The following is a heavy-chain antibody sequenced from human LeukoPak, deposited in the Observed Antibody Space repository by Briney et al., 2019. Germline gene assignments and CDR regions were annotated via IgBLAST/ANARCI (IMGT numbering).Heavy chain of an antibody. CDR1: GFTFSSYG. CDR3: ARGRYYGSGSPNDFDY. J-gene: IGHJ4*02. Sequence: PGGSLRLSCAASGFTFSSYGMHWVRQAPGKGLEWVAFIRYDGSNKYYADSVKGRFTISRDNAKNSLYLQMNSLRAEDTAVYYCARGRYYGSGSPNDFDYWGQGTLVTVSS. V-gene: IGHV3-30*02. D-gene: IGHD3-10*01. CDR2: IRYDGSNK.